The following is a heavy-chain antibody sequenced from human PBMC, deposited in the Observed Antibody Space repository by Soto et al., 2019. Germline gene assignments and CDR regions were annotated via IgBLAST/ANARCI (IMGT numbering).Heavy chain of an antibody. CDR2: AYYRSRWRY. D-gene: IGHD2-15*01. V-gene: IGHV6-1*01. CDR3: ARDPPDFNSGFDY. J-gene: IGHJ4*02. CDR1: GDSVSNNGAT. Sequence: PSLTCAICGDSVSNNGATWNWIRQSPSRGLEWLGRAYYRSRWRYDYATSVRGRITINPDTSKNQFSLQLNSVTPEDTAVYYCARDPPDFNSGFDYWGQGTPVTVSS.